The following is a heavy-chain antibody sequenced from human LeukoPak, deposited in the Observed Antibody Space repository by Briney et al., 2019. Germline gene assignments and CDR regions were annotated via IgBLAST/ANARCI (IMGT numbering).Heavy chain of an antibody. D-gene: IGHD1-26*01. V-gene: IGHV3-48*02. CDR1: GFTFSSYS. J-gene: IGHJ4*02. CDR3: ASSGSYRFDY. CDR2: ITASGTAM. Sequence: GGSLRLSCAASGFTFSSYSMNWVRQAPGKGLEWVSHITASGTAMFYADSVKGRFTISRDNAKNSLYLQMNSLRDEDTAVYYCASSGSYRFDYWGQGTLVTVYS.